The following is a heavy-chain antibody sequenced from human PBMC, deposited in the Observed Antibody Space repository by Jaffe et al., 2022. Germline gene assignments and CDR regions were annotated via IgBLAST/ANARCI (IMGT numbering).Heavy chain of an antibody. Sequence: EVQLVESGGGLVKPGGSLRLSCAASGFTFSNAWMSWVRQAPGKGLEWVGRIKSKTDGGTTDYAAPVKGRFTISRDDSKNTLYLQMNSLKTEDTAVYYCTTACQLRFLPQYNWFDPWGQGTLVTVSS. CDR2: IKSKTDGGTT. CDR1: GFTFSNAW. D-gene: IGHD3-3*01. J-gene: IGHJ5*02. V-gene: IGHV3-15*01. CDR3: TTACQLRFLPQYNWFDP.